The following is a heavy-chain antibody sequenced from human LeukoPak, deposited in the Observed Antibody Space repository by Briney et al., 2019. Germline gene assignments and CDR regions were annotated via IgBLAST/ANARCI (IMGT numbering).Heavy chain of an antibody. CDR1: GFTFSDYY. Sequence: GGSLRLSCAASGFTFSDYYMSWVRQAPGKGLEWVSVIYSGGSTYYADSVKGRFTISRDNSKNTLYLQMNSLRAEDTAVYYCAREARYYYGSGSYYTDGFDYWGQGTLVTVSS. V-gene: IGHV3-66*01. CDR2: IYSGGST. D-gene: IGHD3-10*01. J-gene: IGHJ4*02. CDR3: AREARYYYGSGSYYTDGFDY.